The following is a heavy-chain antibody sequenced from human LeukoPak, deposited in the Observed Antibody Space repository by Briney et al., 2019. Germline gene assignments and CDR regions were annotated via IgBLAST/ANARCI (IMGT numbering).Heavy chain of an antibody. CDR2: ISGSGGST. J-gene: IGHJ4*02. Sequence: PGGSLRLSCAASGFTFSSYAMSWVRQAPGKGLEWVSAISGSGGSTYYADSVKGRFTISRDNSKNKLYLQMNSLRAEDTAVYYCAKASFSIAAAGSAAYFDYWGQGTLVTVSS. V-gene: IGHV3-23*01. CDR1: GFTFSSYA. CDR3: AKASFSIAAAGSAAYFDY. D-gene: IGHD6-13*01.